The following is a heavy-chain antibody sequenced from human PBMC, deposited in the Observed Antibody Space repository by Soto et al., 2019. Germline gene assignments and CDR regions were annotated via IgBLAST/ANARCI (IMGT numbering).Heavy chain of an antibody. D-gene: IGHD3-10*01. J-gene: IGHJ4*02. CDR3: ARDYGSGSYSSFDY. V-gene: IGHV4-34*01. Sequence: SETLSLTCAVYGGSFSGYYWSWIRQPPGKGLEWIGEINHSGSTNYNPSLKSRVTISVDTSKNQFSLKLSSVTAADTAVYYCARDYGSGSYSSFDYWGQGTLVTVSS. CDR1: GGSFSGYY. CDR2: INHSGST.